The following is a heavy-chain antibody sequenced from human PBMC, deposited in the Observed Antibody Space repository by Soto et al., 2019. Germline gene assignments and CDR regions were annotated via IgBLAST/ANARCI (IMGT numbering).Heavy chain of an antibody. CDR2: INHSGST. CDR3: ARGLALLRSWFDP. V-gene: IGHV4-34*01. Sequence: PSETLSLTCAVYGGSFSGYYWSWIRQPPGKGLEWIGEINHSGSTNYNPSLKSRVTISVDTSKNQFSLKLSSVTAADTAVYYCARGLALLRSWFDPWGQGTLVTVSS. CDR1: GGSFSGYY. D-gene: IGHD3-10*02. J-gene: IGHJ5*02.